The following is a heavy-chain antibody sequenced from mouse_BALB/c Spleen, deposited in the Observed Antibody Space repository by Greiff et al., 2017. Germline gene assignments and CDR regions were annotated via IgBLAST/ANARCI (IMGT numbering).Heavy chain of an antibody. Sequence: EVQLVESGGGLVQPGGSRKPSCAASGFTFSSFGMHWVRQAPEKGLEWVAYISSGSSTIYYADTVKGRFTISRDNPKNTLFLQMTSLRSEDTAMYYCASNYYGSSYNYAMDYWGQGTSVTVSS. CDR3: ASNYYGSSYNYAMDY. CDR1: GFTFSSFG. V-gene: IGHV5-17*02. J-gene: IGHJ4*01. D-gene: IGHD1-1*01. CDR2: ISSGSSTI.